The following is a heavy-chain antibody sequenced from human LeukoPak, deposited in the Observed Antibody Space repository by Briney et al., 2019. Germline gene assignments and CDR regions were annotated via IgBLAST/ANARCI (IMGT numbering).Heavy chain of an antibody. V-gene: IGHV3-33*01. D-gene: IGHD2-21*02. CDR2: IWYDGSNK. Sequence: GGSLRLSCAASGFTFSSYGMHWVRQAPGKGLEWVAVIWYDGSNKYYADSVKGRFTISRDNSKNTLYLQMNSLRAEDTAVYYCARDIVVVTGGWFDPWGQGTLVTVFS. J-gene: IGHJ5*02. CDR1: GFTFSSYG. CDR3: ARDIVVVTGGWFDP.